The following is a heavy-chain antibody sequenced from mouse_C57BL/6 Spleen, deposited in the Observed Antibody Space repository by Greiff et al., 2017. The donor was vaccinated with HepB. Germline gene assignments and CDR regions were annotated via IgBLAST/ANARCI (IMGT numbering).Heavy chain of an antibody. CDR1: GFTFSSYA. CDR2: ISDGGSYT. CDR3: ARDGGTAWFAY. Sequence: EVQVVESGGGLVKPGGSLKLSCAASGFTFSSYAMSWVRQTPEKRLEWVATISDGGSYTYYPDNVKGRFTISRDNAKNNLYLQMSHLKSEDTAMYYCARDGGTAWFAYWGQGTLVTVSA. J-gene: IGHJ3*01. D-gene: IGHD3-3*01. V-gene: IGHV5-4*01.